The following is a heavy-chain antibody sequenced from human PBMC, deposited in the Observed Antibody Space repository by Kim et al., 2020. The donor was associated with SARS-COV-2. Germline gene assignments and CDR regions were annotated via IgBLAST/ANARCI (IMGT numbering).Heavy chain of an antibody. CDR2: IWYDGSNK. V-gene: IGHV3-33*06. CDR3: AKELALRYFEQTGAFDI. CDR1: GFTFSSYG. Sequence: GGSLRLSCAASGFTFSSYGMHWVRQAPGKGLEWVAVIWYDGSNKYYADSVKGRFTISRDNSKNTLYLQMNSLRAEDTAVYYCAKELALRYFEQTGAFDIWGQGTMVTVSS. D-gene: IGHD3-9*01. J-gene: IGHJ3*02.